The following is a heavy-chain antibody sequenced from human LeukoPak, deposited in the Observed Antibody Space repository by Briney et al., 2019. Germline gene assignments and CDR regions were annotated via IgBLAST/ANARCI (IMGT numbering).Heavy chain of an antibody. CDR3: ARDLTPCSSTSCSPDDAFDI. V-gene: IGHV3-21*01. J-gene: IGHJ3*02. D-gene: IGHD2-2*01. CDR2: ISSSSSYI. CDR1: GFTFSSYS. Sequence: GGSLRLSCAASGFTFSSYSMNWVRQAPGKGLEWVSSISSSSSYIYYADSVKGRFTISRDNAKNSLYLQMNSLRAEDTAVYYCARDLTPCSSTSCSPDDAFDIWGQGTMVTVSS.